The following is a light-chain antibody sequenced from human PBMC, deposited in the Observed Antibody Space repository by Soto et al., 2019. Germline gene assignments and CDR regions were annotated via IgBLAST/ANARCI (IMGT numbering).Light chain of an antibody. J-gene: IGLJ1*01. Sequence: QSALTQPASLSGSPGQSITISCTGTSSDIGAYDYVSWYQQSPGKAPKLIIYEVNYRPSGVSYRFSGSKSGNTASLTISGLQAEDEADYYCSSFSSDTTLFVFGGGTKVTVL. CDR1: SSDIGAYDY. V-gene: IGLV2-14*01. CDR3: SSFSSDTTLFV. CDR2: EVN.